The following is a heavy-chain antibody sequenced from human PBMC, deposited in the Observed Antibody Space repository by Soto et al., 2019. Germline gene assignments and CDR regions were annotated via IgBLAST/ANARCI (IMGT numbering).Heavy chain of an antibody. CDR2: ISGSGDTT. Sequence: GGSLRLSCTVSGFTVYSYYMTWARQAPGKGLEWVSSISGSGDTTYYADSVKGRFTISRDNSKNTLYLQMSSLRVEDTALYYCAKADYSYSWAPGDYWGQGTLVTVSS. CDR1: GFTVYSYY. CDR3: AKADYSYSWAPGDY. J-gene: IGHJ4*02. V-gene: IGHV3-23*01. D-gene: IGHD6-13*01.